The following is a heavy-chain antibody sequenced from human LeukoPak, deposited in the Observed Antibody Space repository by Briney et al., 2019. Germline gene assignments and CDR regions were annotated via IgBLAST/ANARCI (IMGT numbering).Heavy chain of an antibody. V-gene: IGHV3-23*01. CDR1: GFTFSNYA. CDR3: AKWGDYDVLTGYYDSDY. CDR2: VSGRDTST. J-gene: IGHJ4*02. Sequence: GGSLRLSCAASGFTFSNYAMSWVRQASGKGLEWVSAVSGRDTSTYYTDSVKGRFTISRDNSKNTLYLQMNSLSAEDTAIYYCAKWGDYDVLTGYYDSDYWGQGTLVTVSS. D-gene: IGHD3-9*01.